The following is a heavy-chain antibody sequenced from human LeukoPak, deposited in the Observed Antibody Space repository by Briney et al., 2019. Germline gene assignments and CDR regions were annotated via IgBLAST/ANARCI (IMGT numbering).Heavy chain of an antibody. Sequence: SETLSLTCTVSGNSISSGDNYWSWIRQPAGKGLEWIGRVYTSGSTNYNPSLKSRVTISGDTSKNQFSLKLSSVTAADTAVYYCARAVGSGSFQTYYYYMDVWGKGTTVTISS. CDR3: ARAVGSGSFQTYYYYMDV. CDR1: GNSISSGDNY. V-gene: IGHV4-61*02. D-gene: IGHD3-10*01. J-gene: IGHJ6*03. CDR2: VYTSGST.